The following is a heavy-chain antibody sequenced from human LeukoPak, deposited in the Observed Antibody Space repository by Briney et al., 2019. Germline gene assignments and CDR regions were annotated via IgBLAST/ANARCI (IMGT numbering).Heavy chain of an antibody. CDR1: GFTFSSYG. J-gene: IGHJ4*02. D-gene: IGHD2-15*01. CDR3: ANGGYCSGGSCYDSVLVIDY. Sequence: GRPLRLSCAATGFTFSSYGMHWVRQAPGKGLEWVAVISYDGSNKYYADSVKGRFTISRDNSKNTLYLQMNSLGAEDTAVYYCANGGYCSGGSCYDSVLVIDYWGQGTLVTVSS. V-gene: IGHV3-30*18. CDR2: ISYDGSNK.